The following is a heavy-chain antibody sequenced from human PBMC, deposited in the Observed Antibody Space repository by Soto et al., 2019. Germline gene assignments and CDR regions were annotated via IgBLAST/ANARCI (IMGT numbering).Heavy chain of an antibody. CDR3: AKEGIELWSAFDY. CDR1: GFTFNDYG. Sequence: QVQLVESGGGVVQPGRSLRLSCAASGFTFNDYGIHWVRQAPGKGLEWVAVISSDGNNEYYADSVKGRFTISRDNSKNTLSLQMNYLRPEDTAMYYCAKEGIELWSAFDYWGQGTLVSVSS. CDR2: ISSDGNNE. D-gene: IGHD5-18*01. J-gene: IGHJ4*02. V-gene: IGHV3-30*18.